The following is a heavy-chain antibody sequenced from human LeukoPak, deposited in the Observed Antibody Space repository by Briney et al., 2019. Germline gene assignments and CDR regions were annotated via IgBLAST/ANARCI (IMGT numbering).Heavy chain of an antibody. CDR1: GYTFTSYA. V-gene: IGHV7-4-1*02. Sequence: ASVKVSCKASGYTFTSYAMNWVRQAPGQGLEWMGWINTNTGNPTYAQGSTGRFVFSLDTSVTTAYLQISSLKAEDTAVYYCARAYQPLGGLSFPDSWGQGTLVTVSS. D-gene: IGHD3-16*01. J-gene: IGHJ5*01. CDR2: INTNTGNP. CDR3: ARAYQPLGGLSFPDS.